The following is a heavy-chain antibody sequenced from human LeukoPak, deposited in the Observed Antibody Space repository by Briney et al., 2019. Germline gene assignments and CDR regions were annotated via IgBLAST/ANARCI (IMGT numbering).Heavy chain of an antibody. D-gene: IGHD3-10*01. CDR2: ISYDGSNK. J-gene: IGHJ6*01. CDR1: GFTFSSYG. V-gene: IGHV3-30*18. CDR3: AKDLAFCGSGSYFIAGYYYGMDV. Sequence: PGRSLRLSCAASGFTFSSYGMHWVRQAPGKGLEGVAVISYDGSNKYYADSVKGRFTISRDNSQNTLYLQVNSLRVEDTSVYYCAKDLAFCGSGSYFIAGYYYGMDVWGKGSTLTVS.